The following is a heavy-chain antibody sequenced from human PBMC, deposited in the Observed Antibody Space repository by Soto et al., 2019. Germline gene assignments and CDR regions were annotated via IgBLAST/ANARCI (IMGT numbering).Heavy chain of an antibody. CDR2: INHSGST. CDR3: ARAHRGTTVDY. D-gene: IGHD1-7*01. Sequence: QVQLQQWGAGLLKPSETLSLTCAVYGGSFSGYYWSWIRQPPGKGLEWIGEINHSGSTNYNPSLKRRVTISVDTSKNQFSLKLSSVPSADMAVYYCARAHRGTTVDYWGQGTLVTVSS. J-gene: IGHJ4*02. V-gene: IGHV4-34*01. CDR1: GGSFSGYY.